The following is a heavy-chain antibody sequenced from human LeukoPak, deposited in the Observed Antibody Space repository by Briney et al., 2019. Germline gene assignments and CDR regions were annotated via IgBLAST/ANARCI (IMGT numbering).Heavy chain of an antibody. V-gene: IGHV3-74*01. J-gene: IGHJ4*02. D-gene: IGHD6-13*01. Sequence: GGSLRLSCAASGFSFTSYWMHWVRPAPGKGLVWVSRINTDGSITSYADSVKGRFTISRDTAKNTLYLQMNSLRAEDTAIYYCARVAGGTTFDYWGQGARVTVSS. CDR1: GFSFTSYW. CDR3: ARVAGGTTFDY. CDR2: INTDGSIT.